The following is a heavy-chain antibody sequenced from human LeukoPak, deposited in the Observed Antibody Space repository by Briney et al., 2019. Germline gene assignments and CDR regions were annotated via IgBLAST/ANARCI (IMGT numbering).Heavy chain of an antibody. CDR1: GFTFSSYW. Sequence: GGSLRLSCAASGFTFSSYWMSWVRQAPGKGLEWVATIRQDGSQKYYVDSVKGRFTISRDNAKNSLYLQMNSLRAEDTAVYYCARARMATGYSTDAFDIWGQGTMVTVSS. CDR3: ARARMATGYSTDAFDI. CDR2: IRQDGSQK. D-gene: IGHD5-24*01. V-gene: IGHV3-7*01. J-gene: IGHJ3*02.